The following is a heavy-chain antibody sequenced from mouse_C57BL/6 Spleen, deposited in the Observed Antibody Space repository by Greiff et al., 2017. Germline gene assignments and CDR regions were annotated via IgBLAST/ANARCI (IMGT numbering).Heavy chain of an antibody. CDR1: GYTFTSYW. D-gene: IGHD1-1*01. CDR2: IYPSDSET. CDR3: ARWGLYYGSSWSWFAY. V-gene: IGHV1-61*01. Sequence: QVQLQQPGAELVRPGSSVKLSCKASGYTFTSYWMAWVKQRPGQGLEWIGNIYPSDSETHYNQKFKDKATLTVDKSSSTAYMQLSSLTSEDSAVYYCARWGLYYGSSWSWFAYWGQGTLVTVSA. J-gene: IGHJ3*01.